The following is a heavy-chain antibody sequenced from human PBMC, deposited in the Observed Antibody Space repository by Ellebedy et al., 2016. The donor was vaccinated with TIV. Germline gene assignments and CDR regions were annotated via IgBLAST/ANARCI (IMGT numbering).Heavy chain of an antibody. CDR2: IYPGDSDT. J-gene: IGHJ4*02. V-gene: IGHV5-51*01. CDR1: GYSFTSYW. Sequence: KVSXKGSGYSFTSYWIGWVRQMPGKGLEWMGIIYPGDSDTRYSPSFQGQVTISADKSISTAYLQWSSLKASDTAMYYCAASPAGYCSGGSCAMQDYWGQGTLVTVSS. D-gene: IGHD2-15*01. CDR3: AASPAGYCSGGSCAMQDY.